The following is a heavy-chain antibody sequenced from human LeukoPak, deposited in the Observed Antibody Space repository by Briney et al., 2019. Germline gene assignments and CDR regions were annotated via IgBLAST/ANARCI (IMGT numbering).Heavy chain of an antibody. CDR3: ARTTVTGTRYQFDH. CDR1: DYSISSNHY. V-gene: IGHV4-38-2*02. CDR2: VYHGGSI. J-gene: IGHJ4*02. Sequence: SETLSLTCIVSDYSISSNHYWGWVRQPPGKGLEWIGHVYHGGSIYYNPSLKSRVTISLDTSKNQFSLMLSSLTAADTALYYCARTTVTGTRYQFDHWGPGTLVTVSS. D-gene: IGHD6-19*01.